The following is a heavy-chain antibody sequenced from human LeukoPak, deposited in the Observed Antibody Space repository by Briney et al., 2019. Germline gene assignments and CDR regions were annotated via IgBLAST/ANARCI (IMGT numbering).Heavy chain of an antibody. CDR2: IYSDGST. CDR1: GFTVSSNY. J-gene: IGHJ4*02. Sequence: GGSLRLSCAASGFTVSSNYMSWVRQAPGKGPEWVPDIYSDGSTYYADSVKGRSTISRDTSKNTLYLQMNSLRTEDTAVYYCARDLAAGGAYPHYWGQGTLVSVSS. D-gene: IGHD6-13*01. V-gene: IGHV3-53*01. CDR3: ARDLAAGGAYPHY.